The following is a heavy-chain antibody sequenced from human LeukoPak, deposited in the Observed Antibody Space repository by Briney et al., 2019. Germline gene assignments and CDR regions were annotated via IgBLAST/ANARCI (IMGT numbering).Heavy chain of an antibody. CDR3: AKDKDPWKSTAISDFDY. CDR1: GFSFSNHW. D-gene: IGHD1-1*01. Sequence: GGSLRLSCAASGFSFSNHWMTWVRQAPGKGLEWVANIKEDGSEKYYVDSVKGRFTISRDNSKNTLYLQMNSLRGEDTAVYFCAKDKDPWKSTAISDFDYWGQGTLVTVSS. CDR2: IKEDGSEK. J-gene: IGHJ4*02. V-gene: IGHV3-7*01.